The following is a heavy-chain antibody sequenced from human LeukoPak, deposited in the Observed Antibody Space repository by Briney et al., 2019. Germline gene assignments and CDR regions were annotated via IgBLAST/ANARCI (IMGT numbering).Heavy chain of an antibody. V-gene: IGHV3-21*01. D-gene: IGHD6-19*01. CDR1: GIHFSTFT. Sequence: GGSLRLSCAASGIHFSTFTMTWVRQAPGKGLEWVALISSTSGKIFYSDSVRGRFTISRDNAESSQYLQMKSLRAEDTAIYYCATISVADPDYWGQGTLVTVSS. CDR3: ATISVADPDY. J-gene: IGHJ4*02. CDR2: ISSTSGKI.